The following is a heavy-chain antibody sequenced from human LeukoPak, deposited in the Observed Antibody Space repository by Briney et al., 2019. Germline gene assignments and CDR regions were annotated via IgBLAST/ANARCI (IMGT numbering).Heavy chain of an antibody. CDR2: IRNDGTNK. J-gene: IGHJ4*02. Sequence: GGSLRLSCAASGFTFSIYWMSWVRQAPGKGLEWVAFIRNDGTNKYYADSVKGRFTISRDNSKNTMYLQMNSLRVEDTAVFYCAKDRSSSWSGGDYWGQGTMVTVSS. V-gene: IGHV3-30*02. CDR3: AKDRSSSWSGGDY. CDR1: GFTFSIYW. D-gene: IGHD6-13*01.